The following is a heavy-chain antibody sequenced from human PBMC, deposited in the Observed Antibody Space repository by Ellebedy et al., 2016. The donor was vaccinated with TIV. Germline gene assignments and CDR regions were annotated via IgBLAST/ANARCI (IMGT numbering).Heavy chain of an antibody. V-gene: IGHV1-8*01. CDR3: TRGMVRGLYDMDV. CDR1: GYTFTSYD. CDR2: MNPNSGNT. D-gene: IGHD3-10*01. J-gene: IGHJ6*02. Sequence: ASVKVSXXASGYTFTSYDINWVRQAAGQGLECMGWMNPNSGNTGYAQKFQGRVTMTSDTSISTAYMELSSLRSEDTAVYYCTRGMVRGLYDMDVWGQGTTVTVSS.